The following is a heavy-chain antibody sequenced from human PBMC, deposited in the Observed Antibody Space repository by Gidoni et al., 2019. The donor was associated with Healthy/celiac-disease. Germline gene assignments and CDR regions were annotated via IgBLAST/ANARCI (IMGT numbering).Heavy chain of an antibody. CDR1: GFTVSSNY. D-gene: IGHD6-6*01. Sequence: EVQLVESGGGLVQPGGSLRLSCAASGFTVSSNYMSWFRQAPGKGLEWVSVIYSGGSTYYADSVKGRFTISRDNSKNTLYLQMNSLRAEDTAVYYCARGGYSSSDNFDYWGQGTLVTVSS. CDR3: ARGGYSSSDNFDY. V-gene: IGHV3-66*02. J-gene: IGHJ4*02. CDR2: IYSGGST.